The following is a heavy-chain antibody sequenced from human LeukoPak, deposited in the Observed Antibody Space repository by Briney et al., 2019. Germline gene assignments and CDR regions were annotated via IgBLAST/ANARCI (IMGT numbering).Heavy chain of an antibody. Sequence: SVKVSCKASGGTFSSYAISWVRQAPGQGLEWMGGIIPIFGTANYAQKFQGRVTITGDESTSRAYMELSSLRSADTAVYYCAPYYDFWSGYYEREVWFDPWGQGTLVTVSS. D-gene: IGHD3-3*01. CDR3: APYYDFWSGYYEREVWFDP. V-gene: IGHV1-69*13. CDR1: GGTFSSYA. CDR2: IIPIFGTA. J-gene: IGHJ5*02.